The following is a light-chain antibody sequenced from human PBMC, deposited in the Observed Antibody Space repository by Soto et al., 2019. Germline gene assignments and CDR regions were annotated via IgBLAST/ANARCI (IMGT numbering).Light chain of an antibody. CDR1: QSISSW. CDR2: KAS. CDR3: QQFHTYSYT. V-gene: IGKV1-5*03. J-gene: IGKJ2*01. Sequence: DIQMTQSPSTLSASVGDRVTITCRASQSISSWLAWYQQKPGKASKLLIYKASSLESGVPSRFSGSGSGTEFNLTISSLQPDDFATYYCQQFHTYSYTFGQGTKLEIK.